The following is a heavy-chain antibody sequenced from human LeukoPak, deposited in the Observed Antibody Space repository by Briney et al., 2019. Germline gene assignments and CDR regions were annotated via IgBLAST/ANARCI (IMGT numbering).Heavy chain of an antibody. Sequence: PGGTLRLSCAASGFTFCSYGMSRVREAPGKGLEWVSAISGSGGSTYYADSVKGRFTISRDNSKNTLYLQMNSLRAEDTAVYYCAKVGRSYSSGWYYRGYMDVWGKGTTVTVSS. J-gene: IGHJ6*03. V-gene: IGHV3-23*01. CDR2: ISGSGGST. D-gene: IGHD6-19*01. CDR3: AKVGRSYSSGWYYRGYMDV. CDR1: GFTFCSYG.